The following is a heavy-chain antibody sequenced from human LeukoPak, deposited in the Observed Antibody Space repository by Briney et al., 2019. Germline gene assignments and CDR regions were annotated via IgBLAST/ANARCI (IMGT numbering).Heavy chain of an antibody. V-gene: IGHV1-69*05. CDR1: GCTFTNYD. CDR2: IMPNFGTA. CDR3: ARDGHVDYVSGWFDP. D-gene: IGHD4-17*01. Sequence: SVKVSCKTSGCTFTNYDIHWVRQAPGQGLEWMGRIMPNFGTADYAQKFQGRVTITKDASTSTVYLELSSLTSDDTAVYYCARDGHVDYVSGWFDPWGQGTLFSVSS. J-gene: IGHJ5*02.